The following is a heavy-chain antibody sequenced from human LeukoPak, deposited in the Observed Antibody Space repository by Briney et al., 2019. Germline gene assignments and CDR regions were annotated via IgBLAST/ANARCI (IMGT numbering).Heavy chain of an antibody. V-gene: IGHV3-74*01. Sequence: GGSLRLSCAASGFTFSSYWMPWVRQAPGKGPVWVSRVDVHGQGTAYADSVKGRFTISRDNAKNTLSLQMNSLSAEDTAVYYCARSNYDSTTFYYHLDLWGQGTLVTVSS. CDR1: GFTFSSYW. D-gene: IGHD2/OR15-2a*01. J-gene: IGHJ5*02. CDR2: VDVHGQGT. CDR3: ARSNYDSTTFYYHLDL.